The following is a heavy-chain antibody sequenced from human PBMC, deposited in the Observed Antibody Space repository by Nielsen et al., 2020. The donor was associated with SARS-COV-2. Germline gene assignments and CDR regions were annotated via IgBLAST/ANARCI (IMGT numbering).Heavy chain of an antibody. CDR2: ISGYNGDT. D-gene: IGHD1-1*01. Sequence: ASVKVSCKASGYTFTSNEITWVRQAPGQGLEWMGWISGYNGDTNYAQKFQGRVTMTTDTSTSTAYMELRSLRSDDTAVYYCARPITNNYYYYYMDVWGKGTTVTVSS. J-gene: IGHJ6*03. CDR1: GYTFTSNE. CDR3: ARPITNNYYYYYMDV. V-gene: IGHV1-18*04.